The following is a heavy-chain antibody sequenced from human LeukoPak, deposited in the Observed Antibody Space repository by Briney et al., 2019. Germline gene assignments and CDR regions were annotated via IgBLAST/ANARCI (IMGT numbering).Heavy chain of an antibody. V-gene: IGHV1-46*01. Sequence: ASVKVSCKASGYTFTSYYMHWVRQAPGQGLKWMGIINPSGGSTSYAQKFQGRVTMTRDMSTSTVYMELSSLRSEDTAVYYCARELLNCSGGSCQNWFDPWGQGTLVTVSS. D-gene: IGHD2-15*01. CDR3: ARELLNCSGGSCQNWFDP. J-gene: IGHJ5*02. CDR2: INPSGGST. CDR1: GYTFTSYY.